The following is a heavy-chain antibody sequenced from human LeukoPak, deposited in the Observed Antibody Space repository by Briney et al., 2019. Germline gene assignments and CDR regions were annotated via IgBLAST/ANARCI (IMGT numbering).Heavy chain of an antibody. D-gene: IGHD3-22*01. V-gene: IGHV3-9*01. Sequence: GGSLRLSCAASGFTFSSYAMSWVRQAPGKGLEWVSGISWNSGSIGYADSVKGRFTISRDNAKNSLYLQMNSLRAEDTALYCCAKATTYYDSSGYGMDVWGQGTTVTVSS. CDR3: AKATTYYDSSGYGMDV. J-gene: IGHJ6*02. CDR2: ISWNSGSI. CDR1: GFTFSSYA.